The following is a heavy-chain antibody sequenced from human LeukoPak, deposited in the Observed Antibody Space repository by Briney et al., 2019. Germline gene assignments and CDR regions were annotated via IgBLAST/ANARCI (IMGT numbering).Heavy chain of an antibody. J-gene: IGHJ3*02. CDR2: IIPIFGTA. CDR1: GGTFSSYA. D-gene: IGHD2-21*02. CDR3: ARDVTSIVVVTANYGDQIGDAFDI. V-gene: IGHV1-69*05. Sequence: SLKLSCKASGGTFSSYAISWVRQAPGQGLEWMGGIIPIFGTANSAQKFQGRVTITTDESTSTAYMELSSLRSEDTAVYYCARDVTSIVVVTANYGDQIGDAFDIWGQGTMVTVSS.